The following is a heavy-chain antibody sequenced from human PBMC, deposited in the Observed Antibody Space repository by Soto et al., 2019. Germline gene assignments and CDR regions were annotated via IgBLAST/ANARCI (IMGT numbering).Heavy chain of an antibody. Sequence: QVQLVESGGGVVQPGRSLRLSCAASGFTFSSYGMHWVRQAPGKGLEWIGEIYHSGSTNYNPSLKSRVTISVDKSKNQFSLKLSSVTAADTAVYYCARGGGSYGDYWGQGTLVTVSS. CDR2: IYHSGST. D-gene: IGHD1-26*01. V-gene: IGHV4-4*02. CDR1: GFTFSSYG. J-gene: IGHJ4*02. CDR3: ARGGGSYGDY.